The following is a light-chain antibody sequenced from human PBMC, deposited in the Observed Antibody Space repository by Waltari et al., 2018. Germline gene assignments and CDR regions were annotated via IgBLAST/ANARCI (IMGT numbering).Light chain of an antibody. CDR1: SSDIGSYNV. Sequence: QSALTQPASVSGSPGQSITISCTGSSSDIGSYNVVSWYQHHPGKAPNLVIYEVINRPAGVSNRVSGSKSGNTASVTSSGLQAEDEADYYCCSYAGSVVFGGGTKLTVL. J-gene: IGLJ2*01. V-gene: IGLV2-23*02. CDR3: CSYAGSVV. CDR2: EVI.